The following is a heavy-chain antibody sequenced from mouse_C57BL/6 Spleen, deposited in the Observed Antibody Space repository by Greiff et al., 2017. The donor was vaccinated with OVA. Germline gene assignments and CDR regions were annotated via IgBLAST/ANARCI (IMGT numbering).Heavy chain of an antibody. CDR3: ASTGITTVVATGYFDY. CDR1: GFTFSSYG. D-gene: IGHD1-1*01. J-gene: IGHJ2*01. Sequence: EVMLVESGGDLVKPGGSLKLSCAASGFTFSSYGMSWVRQTPDKRLEWVATISSGGSYTYYPDSVKGRFTISRDNAKTTLYLQMSSLKSEDTAVYYCASTGITTVVATGYFDYWGQGTTLTVSS. CDR2: ISSGGSYT. V-gene: IGHV5-6*02.